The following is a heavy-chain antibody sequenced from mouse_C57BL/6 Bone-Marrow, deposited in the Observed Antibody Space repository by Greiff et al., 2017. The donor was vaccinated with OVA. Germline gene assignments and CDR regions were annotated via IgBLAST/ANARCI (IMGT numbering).Heavy chain of an antibody. CDR2: IDPENGDT. CDR1: GFNIKDDY. D-gene: IGHD2-4*01. Sequence: EVQLQQSGAELVRPGASVKLSCTASGFNIKDDYMHWVKQRPEQGLEWIGWIDPENGDTEYASKFQGKATITADTSSNTAYLQLSSLTSEDTAVYYCILYDYVSWGQGTSVTVSS. J-gene: IGHJ4*01. CDR3: ILYDYVS. V-gene: IGHV14-4*01.